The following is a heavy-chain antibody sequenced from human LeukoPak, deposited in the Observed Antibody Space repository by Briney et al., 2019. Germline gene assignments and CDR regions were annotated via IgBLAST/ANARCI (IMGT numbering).Heavy chain of an antibody. Sequence: ASVKVSCKASGYTFTSYGISWVRQAPGQGLEWMGWISAYNGITNYAQKLQGRVTMTTDTSTSTAYMELRRLRSDDTAVYYCARDLVRGVASGLDYSGQGTLVTVSS. CDR2: ISAYNGIT. CDR3: ARDLVRGVASGLDY. J-gene: IGHJ4*02. D-gene: IGHD3-10*01. CDR1: GYTFTSYG. V-gene: IGHV1-18*01.